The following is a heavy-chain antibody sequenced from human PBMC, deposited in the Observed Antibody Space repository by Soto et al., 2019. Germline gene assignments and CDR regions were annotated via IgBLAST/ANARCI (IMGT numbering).Heavy chain of an antibody. D-gene: IGHD7-27*01. CDR1: GFTFSSYA. V-gene: IGHV3-23*01. CDR3: ATDPWGLPDAFDI. Sequence: EVQLLESGGGLVQPGGSLRLSCAASGFTFSSYAMSWVRQAPGKGLEWVSAISGSGGSTYYADSVKGRFTISRDNSKNTLYLQMNSLRAEDTAVYYCATDPWGLPDAFDIWGQGTMVTVSS. J-gene: IGHJ3*02. CDR2: ISGSGGST.